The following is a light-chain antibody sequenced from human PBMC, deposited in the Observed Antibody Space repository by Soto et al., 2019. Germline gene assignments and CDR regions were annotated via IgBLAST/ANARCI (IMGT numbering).Light chain of an antibody. CDR1: SSDVGGYNY. CDR3: SSYSTSIISVV. J-gene: IGLJ2*01. Sequence: QSALTQPASVSGSPGQSITISCSGTSSDVGGYNYVSWYQQHPGEAPKLMIYEVTNRPSGVSTRFSGSKSGNTASLTISGVQAEDEADYYCSSYSTSIISVVFGGGTKLTVL. CDR2: EVT. V-gene: IGLV2-14*01.